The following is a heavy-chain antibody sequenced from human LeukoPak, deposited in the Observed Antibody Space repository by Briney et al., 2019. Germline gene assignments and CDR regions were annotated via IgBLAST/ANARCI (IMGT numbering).Heavy chain of an antibody. Sequence: ASVKVSCKASGGTFSSYAISWVRRAPGQGLEWMGWINPNSGATSYAQRFQGRVTVTRDTSISTAYMELSRLTSDDTAVYYCARGGYSSGGSLGFGPWGQGTLVTVSS. CDR2: INPNSGAT. D-gene: IGHD6-19*01. CDR1: GGTFSSYA. V-gene: IGHV1-2*02. J-gene: IGHJ5*02. CDR3: ARGGYSSGGSLGFGP.